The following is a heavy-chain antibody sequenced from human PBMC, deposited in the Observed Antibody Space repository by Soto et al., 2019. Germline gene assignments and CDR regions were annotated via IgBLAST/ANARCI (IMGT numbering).Heavy chain of an antibody. CDR2: IYYSGST. CDR3: ARAAGYNYVGQDY. D-gene: IGHD5-12*01. V-gene: IGHV4-61*01. CDR1: GGSVSSGSYY. Sequence: QVQLQESGPGLVKPSETLSLTCTVSGGSVSSGSYYWSWIRQPPGKGLEWIGYIYYSGSTNYNPSLKSRVTISVDTSKNQFSLKLSSVPAADTAVYYCARAAGYNYVGQDYWGQGTLVTVSS. J-gene: IGHJ4*02.